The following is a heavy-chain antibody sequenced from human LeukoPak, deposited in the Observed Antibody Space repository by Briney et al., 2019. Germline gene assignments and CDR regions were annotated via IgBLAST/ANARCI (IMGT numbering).Heavy chain of an antibody. CDR3: AGVEGYSYGPDYGMDV. Sequence: GASVKVSCRASGYTFTSYGISWVRQAPGQGLEWMGWISAYNGNTNYAQKLQGRVTMTTDTSTSTAYMELRSLRSDDTAVYYCAGVEGYSYGPDYGMDVWGQGTTVTASS. CDR1: GYTFTSYG. CDR2: ISAYNGNT. V-gene: IGHV1-18*01. D-gene: IGHD5-18*01. J-gene: IGHJ6*02.